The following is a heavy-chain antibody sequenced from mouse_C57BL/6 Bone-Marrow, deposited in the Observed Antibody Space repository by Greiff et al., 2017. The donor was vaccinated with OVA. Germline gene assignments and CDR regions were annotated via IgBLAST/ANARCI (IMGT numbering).Heavy chain of an antibody. CDR2: ILPGSGST. CDR3: ARDGSYDGYFAY. J-gene: IGHJ3*01. Sequence: VPRVESGAELMKPGASVKLSCKATGYTFTGYWLEWVKPRPGHGLEWIGEILPGSGSTNYNEKFKGKATFTADTSSNTAYMQLSSLTTEDSAIYYCARDGSYDGYFAYWGQGTLVTVSA. V-gene: IGHV1-9*01. D-gene: IGHD2-3*01. CDR1: GYTFTGYW.